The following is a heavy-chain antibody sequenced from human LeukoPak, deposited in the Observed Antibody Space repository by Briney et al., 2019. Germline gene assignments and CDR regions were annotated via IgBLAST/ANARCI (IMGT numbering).Heavy chain of an antibody. V-gene: IGHV1-24*01. J-gene: IGHJ1*01. CDR1: GYTLTELS. CDR3: ATPSYYDSSGYYLNSKFRDFQH. D-gene: IGHD3-22*01. Sequence: ASVKVSCKVSGYTLTELSMHWVRQAPGKGLEWMGGFDPEDGETIYAQKFQGRVTMTEDTSTGTAYMELSSLRSEDTAVYYCATPSYYDSSGYYLNSKFRDFQHWGQGTLVTVSS. CDR2: FDPEDGET.